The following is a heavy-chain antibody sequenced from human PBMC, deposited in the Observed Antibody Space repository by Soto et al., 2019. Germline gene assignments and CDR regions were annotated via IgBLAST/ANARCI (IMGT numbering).Heavy chain of an antibody. V-gene: IGHV1-69*13. CDR2: IIPIFGTA. J-gene: IGHJ6*02. CDR1: GGTFSSYA. Sequence: GASVKVSXKASGGTFSSYAISWVRQAPGQGLEWMGGIIPIFGTANYAQKFQGRVTITADESTSTAYMELSSLRSEDTAVYYCAWGNGNYYYYYGMDVWGQGTTVTVSS. D-gene: IGHD2-8*01. CDR3: AWGNGNYYYYYGMDV.